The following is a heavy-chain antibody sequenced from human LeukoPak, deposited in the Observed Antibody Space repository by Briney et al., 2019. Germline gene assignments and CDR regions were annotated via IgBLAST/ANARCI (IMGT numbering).Heavy chain of an antibody. CDR3: ARLYYDFWSGAGAPYYFAY. Sequence: PGESLKISCNGSGYSFTSYWIGWVRQMPGKGLEWMGIIYPGDSDTRYSPSFLGQVTISADKSISTAYLQWSSLKASDTAMYYCARLYYDFWSGAGAPYYFAYWGQGTLVTVSS. D-gene: IGHD3-3*01. CDR2: IYPGDSDT. CDR1: GYSFTSYW. V-gene: IGHV5-51*01. J-gene: IGHJ4*02.